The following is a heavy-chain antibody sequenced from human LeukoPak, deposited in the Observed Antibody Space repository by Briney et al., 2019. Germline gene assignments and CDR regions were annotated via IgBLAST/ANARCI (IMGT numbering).Heavy chain of an antibody. CDR3: ARGGCSSTSCRKYYFDY. CDR2: MNPNSGNT. CDR1: GYTFTSYD. D-gene: IGHD2-2*01. Sequence: ASVKVSCKASGYTFTSYDINWVRQATGQGLEWMGWMNPNSGNTGYAQKFQGRVTITRNTSINTAYMELSSLRSEDTAVYYCARGGCSSTSCRKYYFDYWGQGTLATVSS. V-gene: IGHV1-8*03. J-gene: IGHJ4*02.